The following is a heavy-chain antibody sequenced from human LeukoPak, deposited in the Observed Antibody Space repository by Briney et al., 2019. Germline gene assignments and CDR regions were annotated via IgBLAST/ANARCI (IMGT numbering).Heavy chain of an antibody. D-gene: IGHD3-10*01. CDR3: ATMSYGSGGSYYSDY. J-gene: IGHJ4*02. CDR1: GYTFTSYY. CDR2: INPSGGST. Sequence: AASVKVSCKASGYTFTSYYMHWVRQAPGQGLEWMGIINPSGGSTSYAQKFQGRVTMTRDTSTSTVYMELSSLRSEDTAVYYCATMSYGSGGSYYSDYWGQGTLVSVSS. V-gene: IGHV1-46*01.